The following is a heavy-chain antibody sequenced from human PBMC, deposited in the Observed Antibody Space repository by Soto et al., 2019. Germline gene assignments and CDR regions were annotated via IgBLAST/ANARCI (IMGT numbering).Heavy chain of an antibody. Sequence: EVQMVESGGGLVQPGGSLRLSCAASGFTVSRNYMSWVRQAPGKGLEWVSVIYSDGSTFYADSVKDRFTISRDNSKNSLYLQMNSLRAEDTAVCYCTRDRGTWNDGGAFFDYGGQGTLIAVSS. CDR3: TRDRGTWNDGGAFFDY. CDR1: GFTVSRNY. V-gene: IGHV3-66*01. J-gene: IGHJ4*02. D-gene: IGHD1-1*01. CDR2: IYSDGST.